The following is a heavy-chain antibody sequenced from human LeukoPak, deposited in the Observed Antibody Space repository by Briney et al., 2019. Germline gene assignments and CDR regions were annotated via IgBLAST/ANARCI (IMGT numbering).Heavy chain of an antibody. V-gene: IGHV4-59*08. J-gene: IGHJ4*02. Sequence: SETLSLTCTVSGGSISGYYWSWIRQPQGKGLEWIGYIYYGGSTNYNPSLKSRVTISVDTSKNQFSLKLSSVTAADTAVYYCARHGTDYWGQGTLVTVSS. CDR2: IYYGGST. CDR1: GGSISGYY. CDR3: ARHGTDY.